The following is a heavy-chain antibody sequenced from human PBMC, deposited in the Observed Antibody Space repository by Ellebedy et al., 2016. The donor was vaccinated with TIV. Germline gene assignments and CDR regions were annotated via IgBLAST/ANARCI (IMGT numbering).Heavy chain of an antibody. D-gene: IGHD2-15*01. CDR1: GGSMRSYY. CDR2: IYYSGTT. CDR3: ARDRSAGYPGSFDV. Sequence: SETLSLXXSVSGGSMRSYYWSWIRHSPGKELEWIGNIYYSGTTNYNPSLESRVTMSVDTSKKQFSLRLTSVTAADTAIYYCARDRSAGYPGSFDVWGQGTMVTVSP. V-gene: IGHV4-59*01. J-gene: IGHJ3*01.